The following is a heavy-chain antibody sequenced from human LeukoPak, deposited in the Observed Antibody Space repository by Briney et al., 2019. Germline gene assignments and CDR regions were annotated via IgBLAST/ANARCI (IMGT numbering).Heavy chain of an antibody. D-gene: IGHD6-13*01. Sequence: ASVKVSCKASGYTFTGYYMHWVRQAPGQGLEWMGWINPNSGGTNYAQKLQGWVTMTRDTSISTAYMELSRLRSDDTAVYYCARVLGIAAAGSSDAFDIWGQGTMVTVSS. CDR1: GYTFTGYY. CDR3: ARVLGIAAAGSSDAFDI. J-gene: IGHJ3*02. V-gene: IGHV1-2*04. CDR2: INPNSGGT.